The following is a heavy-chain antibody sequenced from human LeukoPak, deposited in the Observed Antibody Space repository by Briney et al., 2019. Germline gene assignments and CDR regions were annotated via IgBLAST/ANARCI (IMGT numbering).Heavy chain of an antibody. Sequence: SETLSLTCTVSGGSISSGGYYWSWIRQHPGKGLEWIGYIYYSGSTYYNPSLKSRVTISVDTSKNQFSLKLSSVTAADTAVYYCARESTEVPIQLWVPHYYYMDVWGKGTTVTVSS. CDR3: ARESTEVPIQLWVPHYYYMDV. CDR1: GGSISSGGYY. D-gene: IGHD5-18*01. V-gene: IGHV4-31*03. J-gene: IGHJ6*03. CDR2: IYYSGST.